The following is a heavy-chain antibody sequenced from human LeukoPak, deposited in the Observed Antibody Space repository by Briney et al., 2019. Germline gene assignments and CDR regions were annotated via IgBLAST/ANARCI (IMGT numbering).Heavy chain of an antibody. V-gene: IGHV3-23*01. Sequence: GGSLRLSCAASGFTFSNYAMSWVRQAPGKGLEWVSAISGSGGSTYYADSVKGRFTISRDNSKNTLYLQMNSLRAEDTAVYYCAKDYYDSSGYFNWFDPWGQGTLVTVSS. D-gene: IGHD3-22*01. J-gene: IGHJ5*02. CDR2: ISGSGGST. CDR3: AKDYYDSSGYFNWFDP. CDR1: GFTFSNYA.